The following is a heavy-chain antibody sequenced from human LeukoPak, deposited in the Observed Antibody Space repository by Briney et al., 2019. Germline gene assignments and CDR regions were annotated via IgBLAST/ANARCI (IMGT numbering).Heavy chain of an antibody. J-gene: IGHJ4*02. CDR2: INHSGST. V-gene: IGHV4-34*01. CDR1: GGSFSGYY. D-gene: IGHD6-13*01. Sequence: SETLSLTCAVYGGSFSGYYWSWIRQPPGKGLEWIGEINHSGSTNYNPSLKSRVTISVDTSKNQFSLKLSSVTAADTAVYYCARQILASWYYFDYWGQGTLVTVSS. CDR3: ARQILASWYYFDY.